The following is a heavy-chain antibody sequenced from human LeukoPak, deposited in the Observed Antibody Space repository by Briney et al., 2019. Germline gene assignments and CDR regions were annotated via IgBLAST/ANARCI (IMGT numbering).Heavy chain of an antibody. Sequence: SETLSLTCAVSGGSISSNSYYWGWIRQPPGKGLEWIGEINHSGSTNYNPSLKSRVTISVDTSKNQFSLKLSSVTAADTAVYYCARLRTIRKYGSGSYRTYYYYYMDVWGKGTTVTISS. V-gene: IGHV4-39*07. CDR3: ARLRTIRKYGSGSYRTYYYYYMDV. CDR2: INHSGST. D-gene: IGHD3-10*01. CDR1: GGSISSNSYY. J-gene: IGHJ6*03.